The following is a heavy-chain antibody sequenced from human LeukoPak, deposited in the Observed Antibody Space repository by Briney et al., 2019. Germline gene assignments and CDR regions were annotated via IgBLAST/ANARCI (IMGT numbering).Heavy chain of an antibody. CDR1: AFTFSSYG. V-gene: IGHV3-33*06. Sequence: RGSLRLSCVASAFTFSSYGMHWVRQAPGKGLEWVAVIWYDGSNKYYADSVKGRLTISRDNSKNALYLQMNSLRAEDTAVYYCAKDGVALLWFGELLVRSYYYSGMDVWGQGTTVTVSS. CDR3: AKDGVALLWFGELLVRSYYYSGMDV. J-gene: IGHJ6*02. CDR2: IWYDGSNK. D-gene: IGHD3-10*01.